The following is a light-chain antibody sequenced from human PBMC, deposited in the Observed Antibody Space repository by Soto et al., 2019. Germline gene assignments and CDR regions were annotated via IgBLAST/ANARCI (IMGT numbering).Light chain of an antibody. CDR3: QQYDELIT. Sequence: DIQMTQSPSSLSASVGDRVTITCQASQDINRNLNWYQQKPGKAPKLLIYGASNLETGVPSRFSGSGSGTDFSLTITSLQPEDISTYYCQQYDELITFGGGTKVVIK. CDR1: QDINRN. V-gene: IGKV1-33*01. J-gene: IGKJ4*01. CDR2: GAS.